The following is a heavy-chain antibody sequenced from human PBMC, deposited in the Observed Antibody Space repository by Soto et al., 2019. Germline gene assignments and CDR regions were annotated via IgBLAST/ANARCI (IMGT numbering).Heavy chain of an antibody. CDR1: GYTFTGYY. V-gene: IGHV1-2*04. CDR3: ARDNYDILTGYRSGWFDP. CDR2: INPNSGGT. Sequence: QVQLVQSGAEVKKPGASVKVSCKASGYTFTGYYMHWVRQAPGQGLEWMGWINPNSGGTNYAQKFQGWVTMTRDTSISTAYMELGRLRSDDTAVYYCARDNYDILTGYRSGWFDPWGQGTLVTVSS. D-gene: IGHD3-9*01. J-gene: IGHJ5*02.